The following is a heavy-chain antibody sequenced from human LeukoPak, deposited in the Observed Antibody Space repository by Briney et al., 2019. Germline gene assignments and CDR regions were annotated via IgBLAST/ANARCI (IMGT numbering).Heavy chain of an antibody. D-gene: IGHD5-12*01. J-gene: IGHJ3*02. V-gene: IGHV1-46*01. CDR1: GYTFTSNY. CDR2: IYPRDGST. Sequence: ASVKVSCKASGYTFTSNYIHWVRQAPGQGLEWMGMIYPRDGSTSYAQKFQGRVTMTEDTSTDTAYMELSSLRSEDTAVYYCATVSGYDAFDIWGQGTMVTVSS. CDR3: ATVSGYDAFDI.